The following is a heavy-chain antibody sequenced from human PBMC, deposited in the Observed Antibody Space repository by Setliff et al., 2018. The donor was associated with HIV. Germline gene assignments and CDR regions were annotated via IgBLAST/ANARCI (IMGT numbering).Heavy chain of an antibody. CDR2: IYYSGST. V-gene: IGHV4-59*11. D-gene: IGHD2-21*02. CDR3: ARGIVTLGGTLNWSDP. CDR1: GGSISSHY. J-gene: IGHJ5*02. Sequence: PSETLSLTCTVSGGSISSHYWSWIRQPPGKGLEWIGSIYYSGSTNYNPSLKSRVTISVDTSKNQFSLKLSSVTAADTAVYYCARGIVTLGGTLNWSDPWGQGTLVTVSS.